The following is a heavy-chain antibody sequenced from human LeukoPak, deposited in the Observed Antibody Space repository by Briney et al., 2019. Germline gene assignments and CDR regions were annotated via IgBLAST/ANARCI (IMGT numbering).Heavy chain of an antibody. V-gene: IGHV3-53*01. CDR2: ISSGGNT. J-gene: IGHJ4*02. D-gene: IGHD1-1*01. CDR1: GFTVSSNY. CDR3: ALLEVGSTGL. Sequence: QPGGSLRLSCAASGFTVSSNYMSWVRQAPGKGLEWVSVISSGGNTYYGDPVRGRFTISRDNSRNTVDLQMNSLTADDTAVYYCALLEVGSTGLWGRGTLVTVFS.